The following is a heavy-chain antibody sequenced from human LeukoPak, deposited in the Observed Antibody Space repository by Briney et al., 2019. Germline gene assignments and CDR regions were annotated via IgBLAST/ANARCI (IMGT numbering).Heavy chain of an antibody. J-gene: IGHJ5*02. V-gene: IGHV3-20*04. CDR3: ARRIAAAGTNWFDP. D-gene: IGHD6-13*01. CDR2: INWNGGST. Sequence: GGSLRLSCAASGFTFDDYGMSWVRQAPGKGLEWVSGINWNGGSTGYADSVKGRFTISRDNAKNSLYLQMNILRAEDTALYYCARRIAAAGTNWFDPWGQGTLVTVSS. CDR1: GFTFDDYG.